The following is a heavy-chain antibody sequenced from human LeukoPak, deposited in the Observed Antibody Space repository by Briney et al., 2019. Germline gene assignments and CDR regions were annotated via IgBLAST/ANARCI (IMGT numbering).Heavy chain of an antibody. Sequence: HTGGSLRLSCAASGFTFSSYWMHWVRQAPGKGLEWVSTIRSNGDTTYNADSVKGRFTISRDNSKNTLYLQLNSLRVEDTAICYCAKGQELDDGVFDSWGQGTLVTVSS. J-gene: IGHJ4*02. CDR3: AKGQELDDGVFDS. D-gene: IGHD1-1*01. CDR1: GFTFSSYW. V-gene: IGHV3-23*01. CDR2: IRSNGDTT.